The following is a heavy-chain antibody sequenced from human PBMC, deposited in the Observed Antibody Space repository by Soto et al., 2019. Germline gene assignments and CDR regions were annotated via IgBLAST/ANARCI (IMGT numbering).Heavy chain of an antibody. Sequence: PGESLKISCQGSGYSFTSYWIGWVRQMPGKGLEWMGIIYPGDSDTRYSPSFQGQVTISADKSISTAYLQWSSLKASDTAMYYCARTGAVAGTRSYYFDYWGQGTLVTVSS. V-gene: IGHV5-51*01. CDR2: IYPGDSDT. J-gene: IGHJ4*02. CDR3: ARTGAVAGTRSYYFDY. D-gene: IGHD6-19*01. CDR1: GYSFTSYW.